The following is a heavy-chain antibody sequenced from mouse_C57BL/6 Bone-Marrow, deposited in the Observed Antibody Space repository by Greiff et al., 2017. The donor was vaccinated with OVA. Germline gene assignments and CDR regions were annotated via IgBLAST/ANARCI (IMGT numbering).Heavy chain of an antibody. J-gene: IGHJ4*01. CDR1: GYTFTDYY. CDR2: INPYNGGT. Sequence: VQLQQSGPVLVKPGASVKMSCKASGYTFTDYYMHWVKQSHGKSLEWIGVINPYNGGTSYNQKFKGKATLTVNKSSSTAYMELYSQTSGDSAVNYCAKCDYGSSYYAMDYWGQGTSVTVSS. V-gene: IGHV1-19*01. CDR3: AKCDYGSSYYAMDY. D-gene: IGHD1-1*01.